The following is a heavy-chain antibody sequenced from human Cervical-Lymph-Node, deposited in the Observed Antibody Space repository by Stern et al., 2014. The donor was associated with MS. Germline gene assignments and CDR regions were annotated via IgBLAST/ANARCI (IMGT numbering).Heavy chain of an antibody. J-gene: IGHJ4*02. CDR2: IYYSGST. V-gene: IGHV4-59*01. Sequence: QLVQSGPGLVKPSETLSLTCTVSGGSISSYHWTWIRQPPGKGLEWIGYIYYSGSTKYNPSLKSRVTISLDMSKNQFSLKLSSVIAADTAVYYCARGRGYYYFDYWGQGNPVTVSS. D-gene: IGHD3-22*01. CDR3: ARGRGYYYFDY. CDR1: GGSISSYH.